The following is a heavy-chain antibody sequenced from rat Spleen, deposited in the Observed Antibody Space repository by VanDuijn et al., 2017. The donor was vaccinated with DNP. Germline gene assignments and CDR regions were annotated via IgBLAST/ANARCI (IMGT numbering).Heavy chain of an antibody. D-gene: IGHD1-6*01. CDR2: MWSSGDT. J-gene: IGHJ2*01. CDR1: GFSLTSNS. V-gene: IGHV2-32*01. Sequence: QVQLKESGPGLVQPSQTLSLTCTVAGFSLTSNSVHWVRQPPGKGLDWMGVMWSSGDTSYNSGLKSRLSISRDTSKSQIFLKNNSLQTEDTDIYFWTGGYYDQWGQGVMVTVSS. CDR3: TGGYYDQ.